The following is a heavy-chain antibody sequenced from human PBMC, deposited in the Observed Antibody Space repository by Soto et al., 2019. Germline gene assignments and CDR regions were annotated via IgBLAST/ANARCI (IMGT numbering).Heavy chain of an antibody. D-gene: IGHD3-3*02. Sequence: SETLSLTCTVSGGSTSSYYWSWIRQPAGKGLEWIGRIYTSGSTNYNPSLKSRVTMSVDTSKNQFSLKLSSVTAADTAVYYCARGGRIFGVVIINAFDIWGQGTMVT. CDR1: GGSTSSYY. J-gene: IGHJ3*02. V-gene: IGHV4-4*07. CDR3: ARGGRIFGVVIINAFDI. CDR2: IYTSGST.